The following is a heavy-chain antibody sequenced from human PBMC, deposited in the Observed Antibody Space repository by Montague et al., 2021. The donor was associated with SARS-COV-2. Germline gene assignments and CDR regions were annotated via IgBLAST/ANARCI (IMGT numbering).Heavy chain of an antibody. V-gene: IGHV4-59*03. D-gene: IGHD1-26*01. CDR2: IYYDGST. Sequence: ETRSLTCTVSGGSIRSYYWSWIRQTPGKGLEWIGYIYYDGSTNYNPSLKSRVTMSVDSSKNQFSLRLSSVTAADTAVYYCARYGSYFEHWGQGTLVTVSS. CDR3: ARYGSYFEH. J-gene: IGHJ4*02. CDR1: GGSIRSYY.